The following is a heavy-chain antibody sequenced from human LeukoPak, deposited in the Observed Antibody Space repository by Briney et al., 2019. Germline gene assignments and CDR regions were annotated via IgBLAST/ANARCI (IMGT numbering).Heavy chain of an antibody. CDR3: ASSGARYCSSTSCYTAKVRNYYYYYGMDV. D-gene: IGHD2-2*02. CDR1: GFTFSSYS. J-gene: IGHJ6*02. V-gene: IGHV3-21*01. CDR2: ISSSSSYI. Sequence: GGSLRLSCAASGFTFSSYSMNWVRQAPGKGLECVSSISSSSSYIYYADSVKGRFTISRDNAKNSLYLQMNSLRAEDTAVYYCASSGARYCSSTSCYTAKVRNYYYYYGMDVWGQGTTVTVSS.